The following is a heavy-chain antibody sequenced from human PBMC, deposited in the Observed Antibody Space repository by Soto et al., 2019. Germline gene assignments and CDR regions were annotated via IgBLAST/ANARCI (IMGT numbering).Heavy chain of an antibody. CDR3: AQRPSSGSTWDDYYYGMDV. CDR1: GFSLSTSGVG. Sequence: SGPTLVNPTPTLTLTCTFSGFSLSTSGVGVGWIRQPPGKALEWLALIYWNDDKRYSPSLKSRLTITKDTSKNQVVLTMTNMDPVDTATYYCAQRPSSGSTWDDYYYGMDVWGQGTTVTVSS. J-gene: IGHJ6*02. CDR2: IYWNDDK. V-gene: IGHV2-5*01. D-gene: IGHD1-26*01.